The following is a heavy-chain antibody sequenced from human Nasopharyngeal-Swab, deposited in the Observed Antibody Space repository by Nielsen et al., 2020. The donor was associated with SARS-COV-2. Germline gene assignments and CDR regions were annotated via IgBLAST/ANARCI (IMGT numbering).Heavy chain of an antibody. CDR1: GFRFPYFG. V-gene: IGHV3-33*01. J-gene: IGHJ4*02. D-gene: IGHD6-6*01. CDR3: ASSTSPLRPLFDY. Sequence: GESLKISCAASGFRFPYFGLHWVRQAPGKGLEWVAVVWHDENIKYYADSVEGRFTISRDNSKNTLYLQMNSLRAEDTAVYYCASSTSPLRPLFDYWGQGTLVTVSS. CDR2: VWHDENIK.